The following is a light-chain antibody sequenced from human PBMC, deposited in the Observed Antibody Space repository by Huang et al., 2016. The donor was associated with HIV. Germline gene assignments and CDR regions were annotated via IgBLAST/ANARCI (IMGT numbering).Light chain of an antibody. V-gene: IGKV3-20*01. J-gene: IGKJ1*01. CDR2: GAA. CDR3: QQYGSSLWT. CDR1: QSVSTSY. Sequence: EIVLTQSPGTLSLSPGGRATLSCRASQSVSTSYLAWYQQKPGQAPRLLIYGAASSATGIPDRCSGSGCGTDFTLTISRLEPEDFAVYYCQQYGSSLWTFGQGTKVEIK.